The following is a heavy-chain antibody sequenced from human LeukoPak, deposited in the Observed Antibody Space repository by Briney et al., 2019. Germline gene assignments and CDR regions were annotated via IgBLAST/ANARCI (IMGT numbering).Heavy chain of an antibody. D-gene: IGHD5-18*01. J-gene: IGHJ4*02. CDR2: INYCRHT. CDR3: APTYSYTGGGYDY. V-gene: IGHV4-39*01. Sequence: SETLTLTCTVSGGSISGSNYHWVWIRQPPGEGLEWVRRINYCRHTYYNPSLERRVTISVNSYNNQFSLKDSSVTAADTAYYYCAPTYSYTGGGYDYWGQGTLVTVSS. CDR1: GGSISGSNYH.